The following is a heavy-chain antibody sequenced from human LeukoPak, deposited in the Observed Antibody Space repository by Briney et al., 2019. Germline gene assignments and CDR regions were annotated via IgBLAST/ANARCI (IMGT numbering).Heavy chain of an antibody. CDR1: GFTVSGNY. V-gene: IGHV3-53*04. CDR2: TYSGGST. D-gene: IGHD4-17*01. Sequence: GGSLRLSCAASGFTVSGNYMSWVRQAPGKGLKWVSFTYSGGSTYYAESVKGRFTVSRHNSKNTLYLQMNSLRGEDTAVYYCAGRYGDYGYGMDVWGQGTTVTVSS. CDR3: AGRYGDYGYGMDV. J-gene: IGHJ6*02.